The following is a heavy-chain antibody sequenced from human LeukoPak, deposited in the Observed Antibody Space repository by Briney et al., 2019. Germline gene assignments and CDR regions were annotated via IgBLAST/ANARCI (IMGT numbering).Heavy chain of an antibody. V-gene: IGHV4-4*09. D-gene: IGHD1-14*01. J-gene: IGHJ3*02. Sequence: PSETLSLTCAVSGGSISSYYWSWIRQPPGKGLGWIGYIYTSGSTNYNPSLKSRVTISVDTSKNQFSLKLSSVTAADTAVYYCASTVSGLDAFDIWGQGTMVTVSS. CDR1: GGSISSYY. CDR2: IYTSGST. CDR3: ASTVSGLDAFDI.